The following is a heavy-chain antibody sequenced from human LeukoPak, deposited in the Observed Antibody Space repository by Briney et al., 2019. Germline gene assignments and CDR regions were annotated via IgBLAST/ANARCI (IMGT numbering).Heavy chain of an antibody. D-gene: IGHD6-19*01. Sequence: AETLSLTCTVSGGSISISSYYWAWIRQPPGKGLEWIGRIYYSGSTYYNPSLKSRVTISVNTSKNQSSLKLSFLTAADTAVYYCARLVQSSGWPRFANHFDYWGQGTLVTVSS. CDR2: IYYSGST. J-gene: IGHJ4*02. V-gene: IGHV4-39*01. CDR3: ARLVQSSGWPRFANHFDY. CDR1: GGSISISSYY.